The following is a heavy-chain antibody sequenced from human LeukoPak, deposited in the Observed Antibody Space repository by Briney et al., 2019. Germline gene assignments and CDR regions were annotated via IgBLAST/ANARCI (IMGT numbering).Heavy chain of an antibody. V-gene: IGHV5-51*01. CDR3: ARQSRDGSKTRGYYFDY. Sequence: GESLKISCKGSGYTFTDDWIGWVRQMPGKGLEWMGVIYPADSDTTYSPSFQGQVTISAGKSISTVYLQWSSLKASDTAMYYCARQSRDGSKTRGYYFDYWGQGTLVTVSS. CDR1: GYTFTDDW. J-gene: IGHJ4*02. CDR2: IYPADSDT. D-gene: IGHD3-10*01.